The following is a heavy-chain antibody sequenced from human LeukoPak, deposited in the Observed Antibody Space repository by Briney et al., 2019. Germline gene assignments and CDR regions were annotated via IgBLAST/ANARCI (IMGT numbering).Heavy chain of an antibody. Sequence: PGESLKISCKGSGYSFTSYWIGWVRQMPGKGLEWMGRIDPSDSYTNYSPFFQGHVTISADKSISTAYLHWSSLKASDTAMYYCARAPSTTLRFFDYWAQGTLVTVSS. V-gene: IGHV5-10-1*01. CDR3: ARAPSTTLRFFDY. CDR2: IDPSDSYT. D-gene: IGHD4-17*01. CDR1: GYSFTSYW. J-gene: IGHJ4*02.